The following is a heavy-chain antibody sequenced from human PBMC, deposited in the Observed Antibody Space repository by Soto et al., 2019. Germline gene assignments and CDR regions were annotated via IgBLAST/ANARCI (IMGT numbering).Heavy chain of an antibody. D-gene: IGHD2-15*01. Sequence: QITLKESGPTLVKPTQTLTLTCTFSGFSLSTHGVGVGWIRQPAGKALEWLALIYWDDDKRYSASLNSRLTITKDTSKTQVVLTMTNMDPVDTATYSCAHAMLYCTGGSCSTWFDSWGQGTLVTVSS. CDR2: IYWDDDK. J-gene: IGHJ5*01. V-gene: IGHV2-5*02. CDR1: GFSLSTHGVG. CDR3: AHAMLYCTGGSCSTWFDS.